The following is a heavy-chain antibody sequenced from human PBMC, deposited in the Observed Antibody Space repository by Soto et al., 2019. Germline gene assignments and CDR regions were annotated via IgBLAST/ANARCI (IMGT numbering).Heavy chain of an antibody. Sequence: QVQLVQSGAEVKKPGASVKVSCKASGYTFINYDITWVRQAPGQGLEWMGWISAYNGNTDYAQKLQGRLTMTTDTSTSTAYMELRSLRSDDTAVYYCARYSGGNSAYWGQGTLVTVSS. CDR2: ISAYNGNT. D-gene: IGHD2-15*01. J-gene: IGHJ4*02. CDR3: ARYSGGNSAY. CDR1: GYTFINYD. V-gene: IGHV1-18*01.